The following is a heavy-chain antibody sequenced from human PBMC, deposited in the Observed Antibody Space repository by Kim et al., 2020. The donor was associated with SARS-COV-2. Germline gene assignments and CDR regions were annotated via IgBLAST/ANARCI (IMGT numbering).Heavy chain of an antibody. Sequence: GGSLRLSCAASGFTFSSYAMSWVRQAPGKGLEWVSAISGSGGSTYYADSVKGRFTISRDNSKNTLYLQMNSLRAEDTAVYYCAKRLYYYDSSGYRKSYYFDYWGQGTLVTVSS. J-gene: IGHJ4*02. D-gene: IGHD3-22*01. V-gene: IGHV3-23*01. CDR1: GFTFSSYA. CDR3: AKRLYYYDSSGYRKSYYFDY. CDR2: ISGSGGST.